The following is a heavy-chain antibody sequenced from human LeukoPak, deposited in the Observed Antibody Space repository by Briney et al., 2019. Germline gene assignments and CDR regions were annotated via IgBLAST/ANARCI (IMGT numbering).Heavy chain of an antibody. CDR1: GFTFSNYA. CDR2: ISGRGGDA. V-gene: IGHV3-23*01. CDR3: AKDSRYGFWGGYPSFDY. Sequence: GGSLRLSCAASGFTFSNYAMNWVRQAPGKGLEWVSGISGRGGDAYYVDSVKGRFTISRDNTKNTLYLQMNSLRAEDTALYYCAKDSRYGFWGGYPSFDYWGQGTLVTVSS. D-gene: IGHD3-3*01. J-gene: IGHJ4*02.